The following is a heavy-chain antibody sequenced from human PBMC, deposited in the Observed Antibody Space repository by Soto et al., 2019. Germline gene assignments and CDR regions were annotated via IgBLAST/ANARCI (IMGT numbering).Heavy chain of an antibody. D-gene: IGHD3-22*01. CDR2: IYHSGTT. Sequence: LSLTCAVSGDSIIRGYHWALIRQDAGKGLEWVASIYHSGTTSYHPSLTSRVTISVDTSKNQFSLEVTSLTAADSAVYYCARTDSVGYYAYCGQGNLVTVSS. V-gene: IGHV4-38-2*01. CDR3: ARTDSVGYYAY. J-gene: IGHJ4*02. CDR1: GDSIIRGYH.